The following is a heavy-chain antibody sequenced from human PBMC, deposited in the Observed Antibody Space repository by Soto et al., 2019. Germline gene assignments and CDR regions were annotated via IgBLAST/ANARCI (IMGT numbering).Heavy chain of an antibody. CDR1: RFTFSSYA. Sequence: QVQLVESGGGVVQPGRSLRLSCAASRFTFSSYAMHWVRQGPGKGLAWVAAISHDGSDKYYVDSVKGRFTISRDNSQNTLYLRMNSLRVEDTAVYYCAREPVRRLQGPDYSDYGMDVWGQGTTVTVSS. V-gene: IGHV3-30-3*01. D-gene: IGHD6-25*01. CDR3: AREPVRRLQGPDYSDYGMDV. CDR2: ISHDGSDK. J-gene: IGHJ6*02.